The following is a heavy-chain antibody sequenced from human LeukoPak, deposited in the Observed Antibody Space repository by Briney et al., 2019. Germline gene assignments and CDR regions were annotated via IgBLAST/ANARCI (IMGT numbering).Heavy chain of an antibody. D-gene: IGHD6-19*01. Sequence: GGSLRLSCAASGFTFSSYAMSWVRQAPGKGLEWVSAISGSGGSTYHADSVKGRFTISRDNSKNTVYLQMNSLRAEDTAVYYCAKTTIGYSSGRYPGWPVDYWGQGTLVTVSS. CDR3: AKTTIGYSSGRYPGWPVDY. V-gene: IGHV3-23*01. CDR1: GFTFSSYA. CDR2: ISGSGGST. J-gene: IGHJ4*02.